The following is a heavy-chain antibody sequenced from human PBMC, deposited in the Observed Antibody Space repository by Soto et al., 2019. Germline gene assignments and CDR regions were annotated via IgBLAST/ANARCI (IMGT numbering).Heavy chain of an antibody. V-gene: IGHV4-30-2*01. CDR2: IYHSGST. Sequence: QLQLQESGSGLVKPSQTLSLTCAVSGGSISSGGYSWSWIRQPPGKGLEWIGYIYHSGSTYYNAFLRSRVTISRDRSKTQFSLKLSSVTAADTAVYYCARRPYDILTGYYLYYFDHWGQGTLVTVSS. CDR3: ARRPYDILTGYYLYYFDH. J-gene: IGHJ4*02. CDR1: GGSISSGGYS. D-gene: IGHD3-9*01.